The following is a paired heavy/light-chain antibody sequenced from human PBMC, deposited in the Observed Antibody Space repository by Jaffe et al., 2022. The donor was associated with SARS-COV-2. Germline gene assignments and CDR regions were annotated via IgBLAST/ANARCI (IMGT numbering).Heavy chain of an antibody. Sequence: QVQLVQSGAEVKKPGASVKVSCKASGNTFNSYGISWVRQAPGQGLEWMGWISAYDGNTNYAQRLQGKVTMTTDTSTSTAYMELRSLRSDDTAVYYCARDRHSSGYSSSDYYYGMDVWGQGTTVTVSS. D-gene: IGHD6-6*01. CDR1: GNTFNSYG. J-gene: IGHJ6*02. V-gene: IGHV1-18*04. CDR3: ARDRHSSGYSSSDYYYGMDV. CDR2: ISAYDGNT.
Light chain of an antibody. CDR1: TSNIGAGYD. J-gene: IGLJ2*01. CDR2: GNG. CDR3: QSYDSSLTVV. Sequence: QSVLTQPPSVSGAPGQRVTISCTGSTSNIGAGYDVHWYQQLPGTAPKLLISGNGDRPSGVPDRFSGSKSGTSASLAISGLQAEDEADYYCQSYDSSLTVVFGGGTKLTVL. V-gene: IGLV1-40*01.